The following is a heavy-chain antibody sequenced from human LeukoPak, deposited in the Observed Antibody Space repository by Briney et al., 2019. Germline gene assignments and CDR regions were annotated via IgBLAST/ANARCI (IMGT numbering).Heavy chain of an antibody. J-gene: IGHJ4*02. V-gene: IGHV1-8*01. CDR3: AARGASSSSLRPLDY. Sequence: GASVKVSCKASGYTFTSYDINWVRQATAQGPEWMGWMNPNSGNTGYAQKFQGRVTMTRNTSISTAYMELSTLRSEDTAVYYCAARGASSSSLRPLDYWGQGTLVTVSS. D-gene: IGHD6-6*01. CDR1: GYTFTSYD. CDR2: MNPNSGNT.